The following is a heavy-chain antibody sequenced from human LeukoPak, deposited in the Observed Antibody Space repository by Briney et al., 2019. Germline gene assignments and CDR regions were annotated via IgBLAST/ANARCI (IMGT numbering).Heavy chain of an antibody. Sequence: GGTLRLSCTPSGLTFCDYAMSWVRQAPGKGVEWVGFIRSKASGGTTEYAASVKGRFTVSRDDSKSIAFLQMNSLKTEDTAVYYCSREVGATHYFDYWGQGTLVTVSS. D-gene: IGHD1-26*01. CDR1: GLTFCDYA. V-gene: IGHV3-49*04. CDR3: SREVGATHYFDY. J-gene: IGHJ4*02. CDR2: IRSKASGGTT.